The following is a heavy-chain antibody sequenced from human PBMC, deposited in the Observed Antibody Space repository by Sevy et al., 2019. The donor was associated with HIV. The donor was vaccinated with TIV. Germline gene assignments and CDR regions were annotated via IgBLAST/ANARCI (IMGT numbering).Heavy chain of an antibody. CDR1: GGSISSYY. CDR2: IYYSGST. V-gene: IGHV4-59*01. CDR3: ARVGRSSWYNWFDP. Sequence: SETLSLTCTVSGGSISSYYWSWIRQPPGKGLEWIGYIYYSGSTNYNPSLKSRLTISVDTSKNQFSLKLSSVTAADTAVYYCARVGRSSWYNWFDPWGQGTLVTVSS. D-gene: IGHD6-13*01. J-gene: IGHJ5*02.